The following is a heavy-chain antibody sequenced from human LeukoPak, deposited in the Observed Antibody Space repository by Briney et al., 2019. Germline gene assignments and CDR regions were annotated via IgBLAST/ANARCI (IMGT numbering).Heavy chain of an antibody. CDR3: MRQDGY. D-gene: IGHD6-25*01. V-gene: IGHV3-NL1*01. CDR1: GFTFSSYG. J-gene: IGHJ4*02. Sequence: GGSLRLSCAASGFTFSSYGMHWVRQAPGKGLEWVSVIYSGGSTYYADSVKGRFTISRDNSKNTLYLQMNSLRAEDTAVYYCMRQDGYWGQGTLVTVSS. CDR2: IYSGGST.